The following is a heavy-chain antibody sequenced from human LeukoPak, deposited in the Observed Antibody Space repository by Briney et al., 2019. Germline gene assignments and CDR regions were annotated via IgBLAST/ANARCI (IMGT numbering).Heavy chain of an antibody. D-gene: IGHD4-11*01. CDR2: IIPIFGTA. Sequence: ASVKVSCKASGGTFSSYAISWVRQAPGQGLEWMGGIIPIFGTANYAQKFQGRVTITAGESTSTAYMELSSLRSEDTAVYHCARGPDSTVRLYYYYYYMDVWGKGTTVTVSS. J-gene: IGHJ6*03. CDR1: GGTFSSYA. CDR3: ARGPDSTVRLYYYYYYMDV. V-gene: IGHV1-69*13.